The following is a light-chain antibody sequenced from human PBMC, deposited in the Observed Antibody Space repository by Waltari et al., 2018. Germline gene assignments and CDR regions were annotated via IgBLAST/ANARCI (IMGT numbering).Light chain of an antibody. CDR1: SSAVGGYNY. J-gene: IGLJ2*01. V-gene: IGLV2-14*03. CDR3: SSYISSSTLEL. CDR2: DVS. Sequence: QSALTQPASVSGSPGQTITIPCTGTSSAVGGYNYVSWYQQHPGKTPKLMIYDVSNRPPGVSNRFSGSKSGNTASLTISGLQAEDEADYYCSSYISSSTLELFGGGTSLTVL.